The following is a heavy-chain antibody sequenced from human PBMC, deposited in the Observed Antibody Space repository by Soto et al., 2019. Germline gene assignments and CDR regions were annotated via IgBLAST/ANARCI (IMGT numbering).Heavy chain of an antibody. V-gene: IGHV3-23*01. Sequence: GGSLRLSCAASGLTFSSYAMSWVRQAPGKGLEWVSAISGSGGSTYYADSVKGRFTISRDNSKNTLYLQMNSLRAEDTAVYYSAKDIAGAARRFDYWGQGTLVTVSS. J-gene: IGHJ4*02. CDR3: AKDIAGAARRFDY. CDR1: GLTFSSYA. CDR2: ISGSGGST. D-gene: IGHD6-6*01.